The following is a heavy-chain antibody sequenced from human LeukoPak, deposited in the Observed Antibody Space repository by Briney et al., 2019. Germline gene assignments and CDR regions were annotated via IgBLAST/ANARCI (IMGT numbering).Heavy chain of an antibody. CDR2: IVVGSGNT. CDR1: GFTFTSSA. CDR3: ARVRGYYGMDV. V-gene: IGHV1-58*01. Sequence: SVKVSCKASGFTFTSSAVQWVRQARGQRLEWIGWIVVGSGNTKYAQKFQERVSITRDMSTSTAYMELSSLRAEDTAVYYCARVRGYYGMDVWGQGTTVTVSS. J-gene: IGHJ6*02. D-gene: IGHD3-10*01.